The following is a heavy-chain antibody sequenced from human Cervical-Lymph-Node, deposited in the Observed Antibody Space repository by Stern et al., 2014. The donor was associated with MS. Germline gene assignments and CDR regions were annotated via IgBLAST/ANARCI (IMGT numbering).Heavy chain of an antibody. CDR2: IMWMYGHL. V-gene: IGHV3-9*01. CDR3: ATGMHVFHYDMAV. Sequence: VQLVESGGGLVKPGRSLRLSCEASGLTFDDHALFWVRQVPGQGLDWVSGIMWMYGHLGYAESVKGRFTITGDNAKNSLYLDMNILRTEDTALYYCATGMHVFHYDMAVWGPGTTVTVSS. D-gene: IGHD5/OR15-5a*01. J-gene: IGHJ6*02. CDR1: GLTFDDHA.